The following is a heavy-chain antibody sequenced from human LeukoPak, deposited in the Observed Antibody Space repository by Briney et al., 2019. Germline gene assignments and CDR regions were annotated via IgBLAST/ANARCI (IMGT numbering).Heavy chain of an antibody. Sequence: GGSLRLSCAASGFTFSSYAMIWVRQAPGKGLEWVANLDQGGSDDFYLDSVRGRFIISRDNARNSLYLQMNGLRVEDTAVYYCARDVSLGFWSGYSDYWGHGTLVAVAS. V-gene: IGHV3-7*01. CDR1: GFTFSSYA. CDR2: LDQGGSDD. D-gene: IGHD3-3*01. J-gene: IGHJ4*01. CDR3: ARDVSLGFWSGYSDY.